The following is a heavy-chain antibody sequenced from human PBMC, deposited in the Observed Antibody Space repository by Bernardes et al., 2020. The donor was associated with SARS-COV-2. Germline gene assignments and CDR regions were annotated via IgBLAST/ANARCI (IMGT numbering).Heavy chain of an antibody. J-gene: IGHJ4*02. CDR3: AREGRIGYCSGGSCNGDYPAIDY. CDR2: IIGSGGA. Sequence: GGSLRLSCAASGFTVSDYVMRWVRQAPGKGLEWVSTIIGSGGAFYADSVKGRFTISRDNSKNTLYLQMNSLRAEDTAVYYCAREGRIGYCSGGSCNGDYPAIDYWGQGTLVTVSS. CDR1: GFTVSDYV. V-gene: IGHV3-23*01. D-gene: IGHD2-15*01.